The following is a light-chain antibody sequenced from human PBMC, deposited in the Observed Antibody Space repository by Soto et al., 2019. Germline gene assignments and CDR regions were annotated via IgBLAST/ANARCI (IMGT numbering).Light chain of an antibody. Sequence: DIQMTQSPSTLSASVGDRVTITCRASQTISSWLAWYQQKPGKAPNLLIYKASTLESGVPSRFSGIPSGTEFTLTISSLQPEDVATYYCQKYNSAPLTFGGGTKVDIK. V-gene: IGKV1-5*03. J-gene: IGKJ4*01. CDR3: QKYNSAPLT. CDR2: KAS. CDR1: QTISSW.